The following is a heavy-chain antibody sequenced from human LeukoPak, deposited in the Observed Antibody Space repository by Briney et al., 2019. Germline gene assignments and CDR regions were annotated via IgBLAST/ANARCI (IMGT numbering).Heavy chain of an antibody. CDR1: GGSISSYY. Sequence: SETLSLTCTVSGGSISSYYWSWIRQPPGKGLEWIGYIYYSGSTNYNPSLKSRVTISVDTSKNQFSLKLSSVTAADTAVYYCARQYCSSTNCRYYYYYMDVWGKGTTVTVSS. J-gene: IGHJ6*03. V-gene: IGHV4-59*01. CDR2: IYYSGST. D-gene: IGHD2-2*01. CDR3: ARQYCSSTNCRYYYYYMDV.